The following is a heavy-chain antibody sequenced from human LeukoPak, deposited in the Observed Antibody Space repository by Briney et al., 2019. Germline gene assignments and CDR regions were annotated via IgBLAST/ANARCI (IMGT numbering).Heavy chain of an antibody. CDR2: IYQSGST. Sequence: SETLSLTCTVSGYSISSGYYWGWIRQPPGKGLEWIGSIYQSGSTNYNPSLKSRVTISFDTSKNQFSLKLSSVTAADTAVYYCARGRAFFDWGQGTLVTVSS. D-gene: IGHD3-3*02. J-gene: IGHJ4*02. V-gene: IGHV4-38-2*02. CDR3: ARGRAFFD. CDR1: GYSISSGYY.